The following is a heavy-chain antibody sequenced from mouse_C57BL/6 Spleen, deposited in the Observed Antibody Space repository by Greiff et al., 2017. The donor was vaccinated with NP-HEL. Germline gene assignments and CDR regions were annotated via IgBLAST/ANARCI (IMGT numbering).Heavy chain of an antibody. Sequence: EVQLMESGGGLVKPGGSLKLSCAASGFTFSDYGMHCVRQAPEKGLEWVAYISSGSSTIYYADTVKGRFTISRDNAKNTLFLQITSLGSEDTAMYYCARNSNYKLDYWGQGTTLTVSS. V-gene: IGHV5-17*01. CDR2: ISSGSSTI. D-gene: IGHD2-5*01. J-gene: IGHJ2*01. CDR3: ARNSNYKLDY. CDR1: GFTFSDYG.